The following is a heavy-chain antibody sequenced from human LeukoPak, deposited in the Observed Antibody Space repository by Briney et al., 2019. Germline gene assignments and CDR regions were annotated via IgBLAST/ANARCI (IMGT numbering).Heavy chain of an antibody. V-gene: IGHV7-4-1*02. Sequence: GASVTVSCKASGYTFTSYAMNWVRQAPGQGLEWIGWINTNTGKPTYAQGFTGRFVFSLDTSVSTAYLQISSLKAEDTAVYYCARDLWFGDLESSVEESWGQGTLVTVSS. D-gene: IGHD3-10*01. CDR3: ARDLWFGDLESSVEES. J-gene: IGHJ4*02. CDR2: INTNTGKP. CDR1: GYTFTSYA.